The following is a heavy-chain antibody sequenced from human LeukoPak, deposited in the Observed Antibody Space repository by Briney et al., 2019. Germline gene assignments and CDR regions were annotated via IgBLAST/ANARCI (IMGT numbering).Heavy chain of an antibody. D-gene: IGHD1-26*01. CDR1: RFTFSSYS. J-gene: IGHJ6*03. Sequence: GSLRLSCAASRFTFSSYSTNWVRQAPGKGLEWVSGINWNGGSTGYADSVKGRFTISRDNAKNSLYLQMDSLRVEDTAVYYCARDPYSGNYGAYYYYYMDVCGKGTTVTISS. V-gene: IGHV3-20*04. CDR2: INWNGGST. CDR3: ARDPYSGNYGAYYYYYMDV.